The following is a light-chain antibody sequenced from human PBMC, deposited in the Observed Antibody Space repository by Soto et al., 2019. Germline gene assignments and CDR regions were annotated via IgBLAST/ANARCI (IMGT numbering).Light chain of an antibody. J-gene: IGLJ1*01. CDR2: DVR. CDR3: TSYTSSSTYV. Sequence: QSALTQPASVSGSPGESITISCTGTSSDVGAYNYVSWYQQDPGKAPKLMIYDVRSRPSGVSNRFSGSKSGHTASLTISGLQAEDEADYYCTSYTSSSTYVFGTGTKVTVL. CDR1: SSDVGAYNY. V-gene: IGLV2-14*01.